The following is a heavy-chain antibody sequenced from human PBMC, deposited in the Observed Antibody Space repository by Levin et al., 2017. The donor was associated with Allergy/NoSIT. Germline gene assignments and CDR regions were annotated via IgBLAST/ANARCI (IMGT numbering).Heavy chain of an antibody. Sequence: QTLSLTCTVSGGSITRGDYNWSWIRQYPGKGLEWIGHIHYSGSTDYNPSLKSRLTISVDTSKNQFSLKLSSVTAADAAVYYCARDRIGPGGERFDPWGQGTLVTVSS. CDR2: IHYSGST. J-gene: IGHJ5*02. CDR3: ARDRIGPGGERFDP. CDR1: GGSITRGDYN. D-gene: IGHD2-15*01. V-gene: IGHV4-31*03.